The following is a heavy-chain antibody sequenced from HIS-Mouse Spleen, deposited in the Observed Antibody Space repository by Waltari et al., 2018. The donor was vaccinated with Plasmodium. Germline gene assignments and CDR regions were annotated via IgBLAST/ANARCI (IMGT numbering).Heavy chain of an antibody. Sequence: QVQLQESRPGLVKPSQTLSLTCPVSGAPISCGGYYWGWIRQHPGKGLEWIGYIYYSGSTYYNPSLKSRVTISVDTSKNQFSLKLSSVTAADTAVYYCARSIAATVTFYFDYWGQGTLVTVSS. D-gene: IGHD6-13*01. V-gene: IGHV4-31*03. J-gene: IGHJ4*02. CDR2: IYYSGST. CDR1: GAPISCGGYY. CDR3: ARSIAATVTFYFDY.